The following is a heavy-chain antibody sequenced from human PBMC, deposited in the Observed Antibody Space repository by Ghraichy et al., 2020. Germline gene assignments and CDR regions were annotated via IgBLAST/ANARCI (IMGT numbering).Heavy chain of an antibody. Sequence: GGSLRLSCAASGLTSSSYAMSWVRQAPGKGLEWVSTVSGRGTDYDYADSVKGRFTISRDNSKNMVYLQLTSLRVEDTAVYYCAKDRYGSADGTRYFDYWGQGPRVTVS. D-gene: IGHD6-13*01. CDR3: AKDRYGSADGTRYFDY. J-gene: IGHJ4*02. V-gene: IGHV3-23*01. CDR2: VSGRGTDY. CDR1: GLTSSSYA.